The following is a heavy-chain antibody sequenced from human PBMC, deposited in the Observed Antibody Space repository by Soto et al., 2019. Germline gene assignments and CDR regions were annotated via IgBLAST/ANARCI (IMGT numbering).Heavy chain of an antibody. CDR2: ISWNSDTI. CDR1: GFIFDNYA. V-gene: IGHV3-9*01. D-gene: IGHD3-10*01. CDR3: AKGGGLGSYFGWGMDV. J-gene: IGHJ6*02. Sequence: DVQVVESGGGLVQPGRSLRLSCVASGFIFDNYAMHWVRQAPGKGLEWVSGISWNSDTIDYAESVKGRFTISRDNTKNSLFVQMTSLRAEDTAFYYRAKGGGLGSYFGWGMDVWGQGTTVTVSS.